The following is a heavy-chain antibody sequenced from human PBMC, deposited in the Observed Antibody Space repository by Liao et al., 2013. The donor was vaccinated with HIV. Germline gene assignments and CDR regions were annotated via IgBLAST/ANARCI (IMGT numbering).Heavy chain of an antibody. CDR2: IYTSGST. Sequence: QVQLQESGPGLVKPSQTLSLTCTVSGGSITSGSHYWSWIRQPAGKGLEWIGRIYTSGSTNYNPSLKRRVTMSVDTSKNQFSLNLTSVTAADTAVYYCARVIVGAWFDPWGQGTLVTVSS. J-gene: IGHJ5*02. CDR3: ARVIVGAWFDP. V-gene: IGHV4-61*02. D-gene: IGHD3-22*01. CDR1: GGSITSGSHY.